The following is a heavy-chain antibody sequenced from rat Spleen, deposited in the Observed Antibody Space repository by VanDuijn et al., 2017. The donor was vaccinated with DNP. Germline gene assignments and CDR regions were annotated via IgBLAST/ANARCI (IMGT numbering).Heavy chain of an antibody. CDR2: ISPSGGST. D-gene: IGHD1-4*01. J-gene: IGHJ2*01. CDR3: ATDSATRAYFDY. V-gene: IGHV5-19*01. CDR1: GFTFSNYG. Sequence: EVQLVESGGGLVQPGRSLKLSCAASGFTFSNYGMHWIRQAPTKGLEWVASISPSGGSTYYRDSVKGRFTISRDNAKSTLYLQMDSLRSEDTATYYCATDSATRAYFDYWGQGVMVTVSS.